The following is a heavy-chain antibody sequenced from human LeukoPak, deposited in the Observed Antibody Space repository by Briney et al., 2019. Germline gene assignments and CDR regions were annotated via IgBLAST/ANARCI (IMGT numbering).Heavy chain of an antibody. Sequence: ASETLSLTCSVSGDSISLSFYYWGWIRQPPGKALEWIGSVYYSGTTSYNPSLKSRVTISVDMSKNHFSLRLRSVTAADTAMYYCARGTLYRGWSYYLDFWGQGSRVTVSS. D-gene: IGHD6-19*01. CDR3: ARGTLYRGWSYYLDF. V-gene: IGHV4-39*07. CDR1: GDSISLSFYY. J-gene: IGHJ4*02. CDR2: VYYSGTT.